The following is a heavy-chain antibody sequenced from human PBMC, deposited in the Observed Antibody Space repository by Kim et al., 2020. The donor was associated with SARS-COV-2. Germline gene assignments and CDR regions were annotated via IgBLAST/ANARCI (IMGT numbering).Heavy chain of an antibody. Sequence: SETLSLTCAVYGGSFSGYYWSWIRQPPGKGLEWIGEINHSGSTNYNPSLKSRVTISVDTSKNQFSLKLSSVTAADTAVYYCARTHRTVEQWPVPNWFDP. D-gene: IGHD6-19*01. CDR1: GGSFSGYY. CDR2: INHSGST. V-gene: IGHV4-34*01. CDR3: ARTHRTVEQWPVPNWFDP. J-gene: IGHJ5*02.